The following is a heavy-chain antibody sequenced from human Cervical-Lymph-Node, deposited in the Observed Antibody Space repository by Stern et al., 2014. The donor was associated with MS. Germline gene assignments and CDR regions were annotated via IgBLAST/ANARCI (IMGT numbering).Heavy chain of an antibody. Sequence: QVQLQQWGAGLLKPSETLSLTCAVYGGSFSGYYWSWIRQPPGKGLEWIGEINHSGSTNYNPSLKSRVTISVDTSKNQFSLKLSSVTAADTAVYYCARGRGVVQAAYDYWGQGTLVTVSS. CDR1: GGSFSGYY. D-gene: IGHD2-2*01. CDR3: ARGRGVVQAAYDY. V-gene: IGHV4-34*01. CDR2: INHSGST. J-gene: IGHJ4*02.